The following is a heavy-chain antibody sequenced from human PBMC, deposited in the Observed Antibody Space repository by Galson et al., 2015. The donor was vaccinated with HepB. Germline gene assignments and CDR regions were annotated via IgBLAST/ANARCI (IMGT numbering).Heavy chain of an antibody. CDR3: ARVGDDTENYYYMDV. D-gene: IGHD2-21*01. Sequence: SLRLSCAASGFTFSRYSMNWVRQAPGKGLEWVSYISSSSSTIYYADSVKGRFTISRDNAKNSLYLQMNSLRAEDTAVYYCARVGDDTENYYYMDVWGKGTTVTVSS. V-gene: IGHV3-48*01. CDR2: ISSSSSTI. J-gene: IGHJ6*03. CDR1: GFTFSRYS.